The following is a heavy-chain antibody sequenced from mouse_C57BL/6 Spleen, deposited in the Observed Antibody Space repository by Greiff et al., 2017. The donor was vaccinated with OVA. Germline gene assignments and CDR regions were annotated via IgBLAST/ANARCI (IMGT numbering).Heavy chain of an antibody. J-gene: IGHJ4*01. CDR1: GYTFTSYW. CDR3: ARLGPLSYNYGADVRGYDMDY. V-gene: IGHV1-52*01. CDR2: IDPSDSET. Sequence: VQLQQPGAELVRPGSSVKLSCKASGYTFTSYWMHWVKQRPIQGLEWIGNIDPSDSETHYNQKFKDKATLTVDKSSSTAYMQLSSLTSEDSAVYYCARLGPLSYNYGADVRGYDMDYWGQGTTVTVSS. D-gene: IGHD1-1*01.